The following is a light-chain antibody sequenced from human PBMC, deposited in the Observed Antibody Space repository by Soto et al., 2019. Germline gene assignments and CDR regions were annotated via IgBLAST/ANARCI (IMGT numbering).Light chain of an antibody. Sequence: EIVLTQSPATLSLSPGERATLSCRASQSVSSYLAWYQQKPGQAPRLLMYDASNRATGIPARFSGSGSGTDFTLTISSLEPEDFGVYYCQQRSNWPPVTFGGGTKVDIK. CDR2: DAS. J-gene: IGKJ4*01. CDR3: QQRSNWPPVT. CDR1: QSVSSY. V-gene: IGKV3-11*01.